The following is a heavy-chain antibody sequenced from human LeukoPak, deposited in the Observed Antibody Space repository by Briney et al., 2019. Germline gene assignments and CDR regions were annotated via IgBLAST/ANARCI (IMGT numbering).Heavy chain of an antibody. D-gene: IGHD3-9*01. CDR2: ISWNSDST. CDR3: AREEGYDILPPRGPNYYYYYMDV. Sequence: GGSLRLSCEGSGFTFGDYGMSWVRQAPGKGPEWVAGISWNSDSTGYPDSVKGRFTISRDNAKNSLYLQMNSLRAEDTAVYYCAREEGYDILPPRGPNYYYYYMDVWGKGTTVTVSS. V-gene: IGHV3-20*04. CDR1: GFTFGDYG. J-gene: IGHJ6*03.